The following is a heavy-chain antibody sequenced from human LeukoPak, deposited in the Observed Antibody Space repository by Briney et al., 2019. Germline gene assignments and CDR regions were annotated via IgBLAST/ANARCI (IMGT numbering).Heavy chain of an antibody. CDR1: GGTFSSYA. CDR3: ARDRCSGGSCYPNY. D-gene: IGHD2-15*01. V-gene: IGHV1-69*05. Sequence: SVKVSCKASGGTFSSYAISWVRQAPGQGLEWMGGIIPIFGTANYAQKFQGRVTITTDESTSTAYMELSRLRSDDTAVYYCARDRCSGGSCYPNYWGQGTLVTVSS. CDR2: IIPIFGTA. J-gene: IGHJ4*02.